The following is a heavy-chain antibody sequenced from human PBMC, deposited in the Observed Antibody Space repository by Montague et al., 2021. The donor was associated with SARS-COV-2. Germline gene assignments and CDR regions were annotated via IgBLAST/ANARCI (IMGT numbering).Heavy chain of an antibody. Sequence: SETLSLTCAVSGGSISSSNWWSWVSQPPGKGLEWIGEIHHSGSTNYNTSLMSRVTMSVDRSTNNFSLRLSSVTAADTAMYYCARGGYGGWTGYYFDYWGQGTLVTVSS. D-gene: IGHD4/OR15-4a*01. J-gene: IGHJ4*02. CDR3: ARGGYGGWTGYYFDY. CDR2: IHHSGST. CDR1: GGSISSSNW. V-gene: IGHV4-4*02.